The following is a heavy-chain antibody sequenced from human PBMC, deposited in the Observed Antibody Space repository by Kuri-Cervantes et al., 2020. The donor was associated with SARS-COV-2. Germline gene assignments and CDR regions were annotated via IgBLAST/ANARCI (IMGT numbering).Heavy chain of an antibody. CDR3: ARRYCTFDICPDAFDV. D-gene: IGHD2-8*01. V-gene: IGHV3-53*01. Sequence: GESLKISCVASGFSVTTNYMTWVRQAPGKGLEWVSLIYSRGDTFYADSVKGRFTISRDYSNNILYLQMNNLRAEDTAVYFYARRYCTFDICPDAFDVWGQGTMVTVSS. J-gene: IGHJ3*01. CDR1: GFSVTTNY. CDR2: IYSRGDT.